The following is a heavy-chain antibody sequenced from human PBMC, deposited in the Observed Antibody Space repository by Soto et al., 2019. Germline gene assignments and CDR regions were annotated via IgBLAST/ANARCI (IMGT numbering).Heavy chain of an antibody. V-gene: IGHV1-3*01. D-gene: IGHD2-21*02. Sequence: GXSVKVSCKASGSTFTRYAMHWVRQAPGKRLXWMGSXNAGNGNTKYXXKFQGRVXXNRDKSASTAYMQLSSLRSEDTAVYYCEVTTSYCGQGTKVTVSS. J-gene: IGHJ4*02. CDR1: GSTFTRYA. CDR2: XNAGNGNT. CDR3: EVTTSY.